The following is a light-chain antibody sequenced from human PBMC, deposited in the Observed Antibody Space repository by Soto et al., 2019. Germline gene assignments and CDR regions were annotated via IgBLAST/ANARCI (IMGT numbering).Light chain of an antibody. CDR3: CSYAGSYIWV. V-gene: IGLV2-11*01. CDR2: DVT. J-gene: IGLJ3*02. CDR1: SSDVGGYNY. Sequence: QSVLTQPRSVSGSPGQSVTISCTGTSSDVGGYNYVSWYQQHPGRAPKFMIYDVTRRPSGVPDRFSGSKSGNTASLTISGLQAEDEADYYCCSYAGSYIWVFGGGTQLTVL.